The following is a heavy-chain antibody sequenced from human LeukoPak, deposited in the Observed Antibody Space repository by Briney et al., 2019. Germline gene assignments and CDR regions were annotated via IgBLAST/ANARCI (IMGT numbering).Heavy chain of an antibody. CDR3: AASAGIYCSGGSCYTFLA. J-gene: IGHJ6*02. Sequence: GASVKVSCKASGGTFSSYAISWVRQAPGQGLEWMGGIIPIFGTANYAQKFQGRVTITADESTSTAYMELSSLRSEDTAVYYCAASAGIYCSGGSCYTFLAWGQGTTVTVSS. D-gene: IGHD2-15*01. CDR2: IIPIFGTA. V-gene: IGHV1-69*13. CDR1: GGTFSSYA.